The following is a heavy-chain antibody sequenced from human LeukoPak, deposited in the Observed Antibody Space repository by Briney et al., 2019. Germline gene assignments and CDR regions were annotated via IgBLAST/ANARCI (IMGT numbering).Heavy chain of an antibody. J-gene: IGHJ4*02. CDR2: INWNGGST. V-gene: IGHV3-20*04. CDR3: ARVTYYDSLYYFDY. Sequence: GGSLRLSCAASGFTFDDYGLSWVRHAPGKGLEWVSGINWNGGSTGYADSVKGRFTISRDNAKNSLYLQMNSLRAEDTALYYCARVTYYDSLYYFDYWGQGTLVTVSS. D-gene: IGHD5-12*01. CDR1: GFTFDDYG.